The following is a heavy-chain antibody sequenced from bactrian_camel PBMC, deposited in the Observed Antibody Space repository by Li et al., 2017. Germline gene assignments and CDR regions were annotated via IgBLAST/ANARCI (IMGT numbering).Heavy chain of an antibody. V-gene: IGHV3S53*01. CDR2: VDSDGNT. Sequence: HVQLVESGGGSVQAGGSLRLSCVASGHIKRRYCMGWFRQAPGKEREGVAVVDSDGNTRYADSVKGRFTISKDNAENILYLQMNSLKPEDTAVYYCAADLVTDGPFLNDTEYYYWGRGTQVTVS. CDR1: GHIKRRYC. D-gene: IGHD1*01. J-gene: IGHJ4*01. CDR3: AADLVTDGPFLNDTEYYY.